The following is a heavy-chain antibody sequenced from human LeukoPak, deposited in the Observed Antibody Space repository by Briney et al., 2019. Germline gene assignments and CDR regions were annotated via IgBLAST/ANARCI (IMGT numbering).Heavy chain of an antibody. V-gene: IGHV4-61*02. J-gene: IGHJ5*02. D-gene: IGHD3-3*01. Sequence: SQTLSLTCTVSGGSISSGGYYWSWIRQPAGKGLEWIGRIYTSGSTNYNPSLKSRVTISVDTSKNQFSLKLSSVTAADTAVYYCARDNDFWSAWGQGTLVTVSS. CDR1: GGSISSGGYY. CDR2: IYTSGST. CDR3: ARDNDFWSA.